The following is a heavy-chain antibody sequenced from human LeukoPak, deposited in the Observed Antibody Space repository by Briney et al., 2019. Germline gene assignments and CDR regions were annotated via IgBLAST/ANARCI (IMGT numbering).Heavy chain of an antibody. CDR2: IKEDGSEK. D-gene: IGHD3-16*02. J-gene: IGHJ4*02. CDR3: AREGASIKYYVWGSYRYPFDY. Sequence: PGGCLRLSCAASGFTVSSYWISWVRPAAGKGLELVVNIKEDGSEKYYVDSVKGRFPISRDNAKNPLYLQMNSLRAEDTAVYFCAREGASIKYYVWGSYRYPFDYWVQGIVVTVSS. CDR1: GFTVSSYW. V-gene: IGHV3-7*01.